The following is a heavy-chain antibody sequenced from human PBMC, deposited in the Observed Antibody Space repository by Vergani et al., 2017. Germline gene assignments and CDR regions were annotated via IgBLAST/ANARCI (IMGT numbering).Heavy chain of an antibody. Sequence: QVQLIQSGAEVKKPGSSVKVSCKVSGGTFIKHAISWVRQAPGQGLEWVVGIVPVLGSANYPQKFQGSVTFTAEESKSTFYIELSGLTSEDTAIYYCARSWNETXAYYSLSRIYFDLWGQGTLVTVSS. V-gene: IGHV1-69*11. CDR2: IVPVLGSA. D-gene: IGHD3-22*01. CDR1: GGTFIKHA. J-gene: IGHJ4*02. CDR3: ARSWNETXAYYSLSRIYFDL.